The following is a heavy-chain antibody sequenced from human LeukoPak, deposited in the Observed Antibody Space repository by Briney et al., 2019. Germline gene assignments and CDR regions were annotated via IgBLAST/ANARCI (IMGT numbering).Heavy chain of an antibody. J-gene: IGHJ4*02. CDR1: GFTFSSYS. CDR2: ISSSSTI. CDR3: ARDGRFDY. V-gene: IGHV3-48*01. Sequence: GGSLRLSCAASGFTFSSYSMNWVRQAPGKGLEWVSYISSSSTIYYADSVKGRFTISRDNAKNSLYLQMNSLRAEDTAVYYCARDGRFDYWGQGTLVTVSS.